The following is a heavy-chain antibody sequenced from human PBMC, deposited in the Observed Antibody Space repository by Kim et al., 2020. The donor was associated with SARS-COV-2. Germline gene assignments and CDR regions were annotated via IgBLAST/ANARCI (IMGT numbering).Heavy chain of an antibody. V-gene: IGHV4-31*03. D-gene: IGHD3-10*01. J-gene: IGHJ6*02. CDR2: IYYSGST. CDR3: ARADYFGSGSRHDYYYYFGMDV. Sequence: SETLSLTCTVSGGSISSGGYYWSWIRQHPGKGLEWIGYIYYSGSTYYNPSLKSRVTISVDTSKNQFSLKLSSVTAADTAVYYCARADYFGSGSRHDYYYYFGMDVWGLGTTVTVSS. CDR1: GGSISSGGYY.